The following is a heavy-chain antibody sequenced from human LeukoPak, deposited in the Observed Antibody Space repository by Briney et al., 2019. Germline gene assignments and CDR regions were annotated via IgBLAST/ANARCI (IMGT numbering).Heavy chain of an antibody. V-gene: IGHV4-59*08. Sequence: SETLSLTRTVSGDSISSYYWSWIRQPPGKGLEWIGYIYYSGSTNYNPSLKSRVTISVDTSKNQFSLWLSSVTAADTAVYYCARAAASAFDIWGRGTMVTVSS. D-gene: IGHD2-2*01. CDR3: ARAAASAFDI. J-gene: IGHJ3*02. CDR2: IYYSGST. CDR1: GDSISSYY.